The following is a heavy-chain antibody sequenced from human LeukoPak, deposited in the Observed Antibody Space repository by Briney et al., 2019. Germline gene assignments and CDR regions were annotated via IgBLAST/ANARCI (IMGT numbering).Heavy chain of an antibody. CDR2: INHSGST. V-gene: IGHV4-34*01. D-gene: IGHD6-13*01. Sequence: SETLSLTCAVYGGSFSGYYWSWIRQPPGKGLEWIGEINHSGSTNYNPSLKSRVTISVDTSKNQFSLKLSSVTAADTAVYYCARNGPTAAGAFDIWGQGTPVTVSS. CDR3: ARNGPTAAGAFDI. J-gene: IGHJ3*02. CDR1: GGSFSGYY.